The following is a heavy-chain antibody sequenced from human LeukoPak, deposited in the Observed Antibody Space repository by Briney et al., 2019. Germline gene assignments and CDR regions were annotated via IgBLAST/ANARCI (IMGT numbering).Heavy chain of an antibody. CDR1: GFTFSGYY. Sequence: PGGSLRLSCAASGFTFSGYYMSWIRQAPGKGLEWVSYISSSGSTIYYADSVKGRFTISRDNAKNSLYLQMNSLRAEDTAVYYCARSVWVVVPAAIGNYGMDVWGQGTTVTVSS. V-gene: IGHV3-11*01. D-gene: IGHD2-2*01. CDR2: ISSSGSTI. J-gene: IGHJ6*02. CDR3: ARSVWVVVPAAIGNYGMDV.